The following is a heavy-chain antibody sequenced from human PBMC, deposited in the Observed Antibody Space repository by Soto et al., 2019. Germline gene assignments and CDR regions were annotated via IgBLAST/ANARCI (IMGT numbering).Heavy chain of an antibody. J-gene: IGHJ4*02. V-gene: IGHV3-30-3*01. Sequence: VGSLRLSCAASGFIFSSYTMHWVRQAPGKELEWVGVITYDGSNQYYADSVKGRFTISRDNSRNMLFLQMNSLRPDDTAVYYCARAPSGSYPEFDYWGQGTLVTVSS. CDR2: ITYDGSNQ. D-gene: IGHD1-26*01. CDR3: ARAPSGSYPEFDY. CDR1: GFIFSSYT.